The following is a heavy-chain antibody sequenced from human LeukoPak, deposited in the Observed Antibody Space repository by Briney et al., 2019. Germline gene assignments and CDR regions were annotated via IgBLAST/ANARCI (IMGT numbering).Heavy chain of an antibody. CDR3: ARGENTYTDY. CDR2: ISSEGSST. Sequence: GGSLRLSCAASGFTFSIYWMHWVRQAPGKGLVWVSRISSEGSSTTYADSVKGRFTISRDNAKDTLYLQMNSLRAEDTAVYYCARGENTYTDYWGQGTLVTVSS. J-gene: IGHJ4*02. CDR1: GFTFSIYW. D-gene: IGHD3-16*01. V-gene: IGHV3-74*01.